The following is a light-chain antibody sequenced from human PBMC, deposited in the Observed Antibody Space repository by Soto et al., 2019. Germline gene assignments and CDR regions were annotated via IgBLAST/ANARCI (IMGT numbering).Light chain of an antibody. CDR3: CSYAGSGTWV. Sequence: QSVLTQPASVSGSPGQSITISCTGTSSDIGSYNLVSWYQQHPGKAPKLMIYEGSARPSGVSHRFSGSKSGNTASLTISGLQAEDETDYYCCSYAGSGTWVFGGGTKLTVL. CDR1: SSDIGSYNL. V-gene: IGLV2-23*01. J-gene: IGLJ3*02. CDR2: EGS.